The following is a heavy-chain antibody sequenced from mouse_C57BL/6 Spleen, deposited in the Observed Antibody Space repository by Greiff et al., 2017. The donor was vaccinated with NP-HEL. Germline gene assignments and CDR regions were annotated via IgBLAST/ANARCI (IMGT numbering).Heavy chain of an antibody. CDR2: INPNNGGT. V-gene: IGHV1-26*01. CDR1: GYTFTDYY. Sequence: VQLQQSGPELVKPGASVKISCKASGYTFTDYYMNWVKQSHGKSLEWIGDINPNNGGTSYNQKFKGKATLTVDKSSSTAYMELRSLTSEDSAVYYCARVDYGSSSWFAYWGQGTLVTVSA. D-gene: IGHD1-1*01. J-gene: IGHJ3*01. CDR3: ARVDYGSSSWFAY.